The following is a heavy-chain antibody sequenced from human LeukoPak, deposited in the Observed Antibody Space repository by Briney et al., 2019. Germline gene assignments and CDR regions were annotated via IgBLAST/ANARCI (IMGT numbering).Heavy chain of an antibody. CDR1: GYTFTSYY. CDR2: INPSGGST. V-gene: IGHV1-46*01. Sequence: ASVKASCKASGYTFTSYYMHWVRQAPGQGLEWMGIINPSGGSTSYAQKFQGRVTMTRDTSTSTVYMELSSLRSEDTAVYYCARDGGNFVVLTAMRDNWFDPWGQGTLVTVSS. J-gene: IGHJ5*02. D-gene: IGHD2-21*02. CDR3: ARDGGNFVVLTAMRDNWFDP.